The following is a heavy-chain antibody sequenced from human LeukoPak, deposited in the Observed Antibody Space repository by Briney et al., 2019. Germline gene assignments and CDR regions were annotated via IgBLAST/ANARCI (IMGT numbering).Heavy chain of an antibody. D-gene: IGHD5-18*01. CDR3: ASGGRRGYSYS. V-gene: IGHV4-4*02. J-gene: IGHJ4*02. CDR1: GGSISSSNW. CDR2: IYHSGST. Sequence: KTSGTLSLTCAVSGGSISSSNWWSWVRQPPGKGLEWIGEIYHSGSTYYNPSLKSRVTISVDTSKNQFSLKLSSVTAADTAVYYCASGGRRGYSYSWGQGTLVTVSS.